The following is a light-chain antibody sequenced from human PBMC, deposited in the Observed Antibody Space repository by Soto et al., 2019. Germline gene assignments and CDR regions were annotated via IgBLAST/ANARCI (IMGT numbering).Light chain of an antibody. J-gene: IGLJ2*01. CDR2: END. Sequence: QSVLTQPTSVSAAPGQKVTISCSGSSSNIGNYYVCWYQHLPGTAPKFLIYENDKRPSGIPDRFSGSKSGTSATLDITGLQTGDEADYYCAAWDGNLRAVVFGGGTKVTVL. CDR3: AAWDGNLRAVV. V-gene: IGLV1-51*02. CDR1: SSNIGNYY.